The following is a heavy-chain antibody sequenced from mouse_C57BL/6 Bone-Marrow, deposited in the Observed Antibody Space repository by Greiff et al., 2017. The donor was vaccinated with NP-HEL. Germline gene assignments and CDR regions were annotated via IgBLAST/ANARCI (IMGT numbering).Heavy chain of an antibody. D-gene: IGHD2-3*01. CDR2: IDPETGGT. CDR1: GYTFTDYE. V-gene: IGHV1-15*01. CDR3: TRERWSYAMDY. Sequence: VQLQQSGAELVRPGASVTLSCKASGYTFTDYEMHWVKQTPVHGLEWIGAIDPETGGTDYNQKFKGKAILTADKSSSTAYMELRSLTSEDSAVYYCTRERWSYAMDYWGQGTSVTVSS. J-gene: IGHJ4*01.